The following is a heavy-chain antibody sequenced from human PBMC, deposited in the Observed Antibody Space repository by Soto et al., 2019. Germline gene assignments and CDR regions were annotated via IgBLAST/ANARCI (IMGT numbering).Heavy chain of an antibody. V-gene: IGHV3-23*01. Sequence: EVQLLESGGGLVQPGGSLRLSCAASGFSFSTYSMAWVRQTPGKGLAWVSGLSGGGSNTFYADSVQGRFTISVDNSKNTVYLQMNXLRVEXTAVYYCARWDGYGDVWGQGTLVTVSS. D-gene: IGHD4-17*01. J-gene: IGHJ4*02. CDR2: LSGGGSNT. CDR3: ARWDGYGDV. CDR1: GFSFSTYS.